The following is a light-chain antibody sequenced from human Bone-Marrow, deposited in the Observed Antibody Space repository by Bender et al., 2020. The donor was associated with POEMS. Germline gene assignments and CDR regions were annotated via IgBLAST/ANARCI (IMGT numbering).Light chain of an antibody. J-gene: IGLJ1*01. Sequence: QSALTQPASVSGSPGQSITISCTGTSGDIGRYTSVSWFQQHPGKAPKLIIYHYNNRPSGASHRFSASKSDNTASLTISGLQAEDEADYYCQSFDNRLSAYVFGTGTEVTVL. CDR1: SGDIGRYTS. CDR2: HYN. V-gene: IGLV2-14*01. CDR3: QSFDNRLSAYV.